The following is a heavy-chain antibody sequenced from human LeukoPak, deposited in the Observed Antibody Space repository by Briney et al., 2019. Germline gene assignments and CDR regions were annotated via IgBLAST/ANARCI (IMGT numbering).Heavy chain of an antibody. D-gene: IGHD1-1*01. V-gene: IGHV1-69*04. CDR3: ARRRLAGTTNSEGAFDY. Sequence: GASVKVSCKASGGTFSSYAISWVRQAPGQGLEWMGRIIPTFGIANYAQKFQGRVTITADKSTSTAYMELSSLRSEDTAVYYCARRRLAGTTNSEGAFDYWGQGTLVTVSS. CDR1: GGTFSSYA. CDR2: IIPTFGIA. J-gene: IGHJ4*02.